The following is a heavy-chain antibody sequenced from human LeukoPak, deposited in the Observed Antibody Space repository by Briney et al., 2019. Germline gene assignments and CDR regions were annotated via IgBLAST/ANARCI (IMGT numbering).Heavy chain of an antibody. J-gene: IGHJ4*02. Sequence: ASVKVSCKASGYTFTSYGISWVRQAPGQGLEWMGYIIPDSGGADYDQRFQGRVTMTRDKSISTVYMELSSLRSDDTAVYYCSTEDKYCGSANCGKYWGQGTLVTVSS. V-gene: IGHV1-2*02. CDR2: IIPDSGGA. D-gene: IGHD2-2*01. CDR1: GYTFTSYG. CDR3: STEDKYCGSANCGKY.